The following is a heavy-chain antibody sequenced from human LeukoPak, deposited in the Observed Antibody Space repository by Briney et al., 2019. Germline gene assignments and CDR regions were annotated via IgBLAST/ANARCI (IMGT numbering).Heavy chain of an antibody. V-gene: IGHV3-30*18. CDR2: ISYDGSNK. Sequence: GGSLRLSCAASGFTFSSYAMDWVRQAPGKGLEWVAVISYDGSNKYYADSVKGRFTISRDNSKNTLYLQMNSLRAEDTAVYYCAKELRLVGAVDYWGQGTLVTVSS. J-gene: IGHJ4*02. CDR3: AKELRLVGAVDY. D-gene: IGHD1-26*01. CDR1: GFTFSSYA.